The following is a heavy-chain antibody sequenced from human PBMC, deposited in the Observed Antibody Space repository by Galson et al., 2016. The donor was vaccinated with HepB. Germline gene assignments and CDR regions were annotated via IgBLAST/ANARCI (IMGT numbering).Heavy chain of an antibody. Sequence: PALVKPTQTLTLTCTFSGFSLSRSEEGVGWIRQPPGEAPEWLAVIFWTDDMRYSPSLKSRLTITKDTSKNQVVLTMTYMDPVDTATYHCAHRRAGGSNWYVSYFDYWGQGILVTVS. CDR2: IFWTDDM. CDR3: AHRRAGGSNWYVSYFDY. J-gene: IGHJ4*02. V-gene: IGHV2-5*01. D-gene: IGHD6-13*01. CDR1: GFSLSRSEEG.